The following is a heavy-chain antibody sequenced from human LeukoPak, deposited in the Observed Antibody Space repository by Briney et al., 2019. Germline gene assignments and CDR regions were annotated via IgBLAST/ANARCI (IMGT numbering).Heavy chain of an antibody. J-gene: IGHJ6*02. Sequence: GGSLRLSCAASGFTFSDYYMSWIRQAPGKGLEWVSYISSSGSTIYYADSVKGRFTISRDNAKNSLYLQMNSLRAEDTALYHCARVGLSGSYYNLDYYYYGMDVWGQGTTVTVSS. CDR2: ISSSGSTI. CDR3: ARVGLSGSYYNLDYYYYGMDV. D-gene: IGHD1-26*01. CDR1: GFTFSDYY. V-gene: IGHV3-11*01.